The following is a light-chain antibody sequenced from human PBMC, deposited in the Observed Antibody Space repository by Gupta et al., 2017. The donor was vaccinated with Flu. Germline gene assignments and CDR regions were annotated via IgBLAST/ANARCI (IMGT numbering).Light chain of an antibody. CDR1: QSVSTY. CDR2: AAS. V-gene: IGKV1-39*01. CDR3: RHTDNSPWT. J-gene: IGKJ1*01. Sequence: QSPSSLSASVGDRVTISCRANQSVSTYLTWYQQKPGRAPNVLIYAASILQSGVPSKFSGSGSGRDFSLTITSRHPEDSASYYCRHTDNSPWTFGQGTKVDIK.